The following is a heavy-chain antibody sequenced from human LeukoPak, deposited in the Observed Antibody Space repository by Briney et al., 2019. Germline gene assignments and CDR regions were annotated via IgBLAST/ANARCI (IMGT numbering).Heavy chain of an antibody. Sequence: ASVKVSCKASGYTFTSYDINWVRQATGQGLEWMGWMNPNSGNTGYAQKFQGRVTMTRNTSIGTGYMELSSRRSEDTAGYDCAKGPLLDSSGYYYYYWGQGNLVTVSS. CDR3: AKGPLLDSSGYYYYY. CDR1: GYTFTSYD. V-gene: IGHV1-8*01. J-gene: IGHJ4*02. D-gene: IGHD3-22*01. CDR2: MNPNSGNT.